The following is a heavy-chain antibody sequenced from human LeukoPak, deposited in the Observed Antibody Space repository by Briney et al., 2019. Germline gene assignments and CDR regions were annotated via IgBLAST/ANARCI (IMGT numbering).Heavy chain of an antibody. CDR1: GFTFSSYW. CDR2: IEQDGSEK. Sequence: GGSLRLSCAASGFTFSSYWMSWVRQAPGKGLEWVANIEQDGSEKYYVDSVKGRFTISRDNAKNSLYLQMNSLRAEDTAVYYCARAMVRGAYDAFDIWGQGTMVTVSS. V-gene: IGHV3-7*01. CDR3: ARAMVRGAYDAFDI. J-gene: IGHJ3*02. D-gene: IGHD3-10*01.